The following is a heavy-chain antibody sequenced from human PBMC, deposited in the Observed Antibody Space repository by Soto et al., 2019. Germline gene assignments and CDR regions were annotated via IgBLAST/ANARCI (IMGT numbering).Heavy chain of an antibody. V-gene: IGHV3-23*01. D-gene: IGHD6-19*01. Sequence: EVQLLESGGGLVQPGGSLRLSCAASGFTFSSYAMSWVRQAPGKGLEWVSAISGSGGSTFYADSVKGRFTISRDNSKNTLYLQMTGLRAEDTAVYYCAKDEGGSSGPTGYWGQGTLVTVSS. CDR2: ISGSGGST. J-gene: IGHJ4*02. CDR3: AKDEGGSSGPTGY. CDR1: GFTFSSYA.